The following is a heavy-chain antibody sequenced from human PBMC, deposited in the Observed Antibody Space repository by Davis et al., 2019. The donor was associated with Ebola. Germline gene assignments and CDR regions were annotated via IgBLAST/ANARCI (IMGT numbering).Heavy chain of an antibody. CDR1: GGSISSGGYY. CDR3: ARQGGHDYGDSFDYWGDKPFDY. CDR2: IYYSGST. J-gene: IGHJ4*02. D-gene: IGHD4-17*01. Sequence: SETLSLTCTVSGGSISSGGYYWSWIRQPPGKGLEWIGYIYYSGSTNYNPSLKSRVTISVDTSKNQFSLKLSSVTAADTAVYYCARQGGHDYGDSFDYWGDKPFDYWGQGTLVTVSS. V-gene: IGHV4-61*08.